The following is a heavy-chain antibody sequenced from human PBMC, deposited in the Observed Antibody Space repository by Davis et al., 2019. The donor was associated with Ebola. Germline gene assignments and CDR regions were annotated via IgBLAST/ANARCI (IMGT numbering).Heavy chain of an antibody. D-gene: IGHD3-22*01. CDR1: GFTFSNAW. CDR2: ISGSGGST. J-gene: IGHJ4*02. CDR3: ARVRWTSGYYFDY. Sequence: GESLKISCAASGFTFSNAWMSWVRQAPGKGLEWVSAISGSGGSTYYADSVKGRFTISRDNSKNTLYLQMNSLRAEDTAVYYCARVRWTSGYYFDYWGQGTLVTVSS. V-gene: IGHV3-23*01.